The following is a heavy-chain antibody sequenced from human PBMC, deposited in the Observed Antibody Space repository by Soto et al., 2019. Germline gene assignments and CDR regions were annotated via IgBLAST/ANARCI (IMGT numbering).Heavy chain of an antibody. V-gene: IGHV3-33*01. CDR1: GFTFSSYG. D-gene: IGHD6-13*01. CDR3: ARVLAAAGTYYYYGMDV. CDR2: IWYDGSNK. Sequence: QVQLVESGGGVVQPGRSLRLSCAASGFTFSSYGMHWVRQAPGKGLEWVAVIWYDGSNKYYADSVKGRFTISRDNSKNALYLQMHSLRAEDTAVYYCARVLAAAGTYYYYGMDVWGQGTTVTVSS. J-gene: IGHJ6*02.